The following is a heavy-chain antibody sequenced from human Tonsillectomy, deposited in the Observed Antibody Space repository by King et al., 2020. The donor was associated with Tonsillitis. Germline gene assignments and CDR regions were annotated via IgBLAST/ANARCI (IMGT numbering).Heavy chain of an antibody. CDR1: GFSFSTYD. V-gene: IGHV3-30*02. J-gene: IGHJ3*01. CDR3: AREPLSPPKVVRDSYFDF. D-gene: IGHD2-2*01. Sequence: VQLVESGGGVVQPGGSLRLSCATSGFSFSTYDLHWVRQAPGKALEWVAFIKFDGTTTFYADSVKGRFTISRDNSKNTLFLQMNSLRIEDTALYYCAREPLSPPKVVRDSYFDFWGQGTMVSVSS. CDR2: IKFDGTTT.